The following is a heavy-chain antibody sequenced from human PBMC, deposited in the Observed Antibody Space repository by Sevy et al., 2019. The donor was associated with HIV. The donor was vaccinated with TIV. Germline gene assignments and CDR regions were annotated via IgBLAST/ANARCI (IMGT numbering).Heavy chain of an antibody. CDR2: ISSSSSTI. V-gene: IGHV3-48*02. Sequence: GGSLRLSCAASGFTFSSYSMNWVRQAPGKGLEWVSYISSSSSTIYYADSVKGRFTISRDNAKNSLYLQMNSLRDEDTAVYYCARAADGLVAAAGTNYYYYYYMDVWVKGTTVTVSS. CDR1: GFTFSSYS. D-gene: IGHD6-13*01. CDR3: ARAADGLVAAAGTNYYYYYYMDV. J-gene: IGHJ6*03.